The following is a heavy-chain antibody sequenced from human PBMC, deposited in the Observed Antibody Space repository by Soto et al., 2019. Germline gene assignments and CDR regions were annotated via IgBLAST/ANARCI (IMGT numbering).Heavy chain of an antibody. J-gene: IGHJ4*02. Sequence: SETLSLTCAVYGGSFSGYYWSWIRQPPGKGLEWIGEINHSGSTNYNPSLKSRVTISVDTSKNQFSLKLSSVTAADTAVYYCARGGGIAAAGTPSYYFDYWGQGTLVNVSS. CDR1: GGSFSGYY. D-gene: IGHD6-13*01. CDR2: INHSGST. V-gene: IGHV4-34*01. CDR3: ARGGGIAAAGTPSYYFDY.